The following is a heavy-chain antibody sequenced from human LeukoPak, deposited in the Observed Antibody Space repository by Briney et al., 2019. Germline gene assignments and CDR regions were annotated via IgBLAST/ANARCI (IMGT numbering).Heavy chain of an antibody. D-gene: IGHD5-24*01. V-gene: IGHV1-69*05. CDR3: ARGAGGLQHGSDY. CDR2: IIPIFGTA. CDR1: GGTFSSYA. Sequence: SVKVSCKASGGTFSSYAISWVRQAPGQGLEWMGGIIPIFGTANYAQKLQGRVTITTDESTSTAYMELSSLRSEDTAVYYCARGAGGLQHGSDYWGQGTLVTVSS. J-gene: IGHJ4*02.